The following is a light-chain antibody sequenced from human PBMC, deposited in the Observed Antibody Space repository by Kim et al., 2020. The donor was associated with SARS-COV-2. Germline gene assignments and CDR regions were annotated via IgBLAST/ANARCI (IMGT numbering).Light chain of an antibody. CDR3: QVWDSSTDHVV. V-gene: IGLV3-21*04. CDR2: YDN. J-gene: IGLJ2*01. Sequence: SYELTQPPSVSVAPGKTARITCGGDNIGSKSVHWYQQRPGQAPVVVIYYDNDRPSGIPERFSGSNSGNTATLTIKRVEAGDEADYYCQVWDSSTDHVVFGGGTQLTVL. CDR1: NIGSKS.